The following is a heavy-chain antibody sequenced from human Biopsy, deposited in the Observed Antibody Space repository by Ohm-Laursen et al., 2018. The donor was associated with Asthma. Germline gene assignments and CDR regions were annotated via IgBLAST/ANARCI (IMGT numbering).Heavy chain of an antibody. V-gene: IGHV3-30*01. CDR2: ISKDASTQ. J-gene: IGHJ6*02. D-gene: IGHD1-20*01. Sequence: SLRLSCAAPGFSFSNFAIHWVRQAPGKGLEWVGVISKDASTQDYADSVKGRFTFSRDNSQNTLSLEMNSLRVEDTAVYYCARDLRSDNWNPWGMDVWGLGTTVTVAS. CDR1: GFSFSNFA. CDR3: ARDLRSDNWNPWGMDV.